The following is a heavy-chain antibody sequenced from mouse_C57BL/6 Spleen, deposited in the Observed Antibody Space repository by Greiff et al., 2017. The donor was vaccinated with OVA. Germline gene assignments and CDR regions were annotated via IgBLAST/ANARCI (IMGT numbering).Heavy chain of an antibody. CDR2: IYPRSGNT. Sequence: QVQLKESGAELARPGASVKLSCKASGYTFTSYGISWVKQRTGQGLEWIGEIYPRSGNTYYNEKFKGKATLTADKSSSTAYMELRSLTSEDSAVYFCALWGDYDTDYAMDYWGQGTSVTVSS. V-gene: IGHV1-81*01. D-gene: IGHD2-4*01. CDR1: GYTFTSYG. CDR3: ALWGDYDTDYAMDY. J-gene: IGHJ4*01.